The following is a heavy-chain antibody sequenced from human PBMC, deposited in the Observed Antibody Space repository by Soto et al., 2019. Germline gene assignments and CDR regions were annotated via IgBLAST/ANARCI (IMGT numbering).Heavy chain of an antibody. CDR3: ARDPYNVLMVNAPNLYGMDV. Sequence: QVQLVQSGAEVKKPGASVKVSCKASGYTFTTHDISWVRQAPGQGLEWMGRISTYNGDTNYPQSLQGRLTMTTDTSTNTAYMELRSLRSDDTAVYYCARDPYNVLMVNAPNLYGMDVWGQGTTVTVSS. CDR1: GYTFTTHD. V-gene: IGHV1-18*01. D-gene: IGHD2-8*01. J-gene: IGHJ6*02. CDR2: ISTYNGDT.